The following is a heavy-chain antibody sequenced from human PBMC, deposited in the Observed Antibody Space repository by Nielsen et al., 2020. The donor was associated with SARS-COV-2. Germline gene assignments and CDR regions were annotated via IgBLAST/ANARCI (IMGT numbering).Heavy chain of an antibody. CDR3: ARGRPGRYSSGWSRANWFDP. CDR2: INHSGST. V-gene: IGHV4-34*01. Sequence: SETLSLTCAVYGGSFSGYYWSWIRQPPGKGLEWIGEINHSGSTNYNPSLKSRVTISVDTSKNQFSLKLSSVTAADTAVYYCARGRPGRYSSGWSRANWFDPWGQGTLVTVSS. J-gene: IGHJ5*02. CDR1: GGSFSGYY. D-gene: IGHD6-19*01.